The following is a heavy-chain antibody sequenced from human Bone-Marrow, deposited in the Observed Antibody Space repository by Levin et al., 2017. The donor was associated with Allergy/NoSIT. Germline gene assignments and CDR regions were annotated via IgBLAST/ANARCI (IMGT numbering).Heavy chain of an antibody. V-gene: IGHV4-30-4*01. Sequence: RSSETLSLTCTVSGDSISSSDDYWSWVRQPPGKGLEWIGYVFYSGSTYYNPSLQSRVTISVDTSKNQFSLKLYSVTAADTAVYYCARDRLVLGMDVWGQGTTVTVSS. CDR1: GDSISSSDDY. CDR3: ARDRLVLGMDV. D-gene: IGHD3-10*01. J-gene: IGHJ6*02. CDR2: VFYSGST.